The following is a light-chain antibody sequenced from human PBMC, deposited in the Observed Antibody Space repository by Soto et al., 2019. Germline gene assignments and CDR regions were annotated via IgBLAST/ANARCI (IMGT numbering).Light chain of an antibody. V-gene: IGLV1-44*01. J-gene: IGLJ3*02. CDR2: NNN. CDR3: VAWEVRLSGRV. Sequence: QSVLTQPDSASGTPGQRVTIYCSGTSSNIVSNSVNWYQHLPGTAPKLLIVNNNQRPSGVPDRFSGSKSGTSASMASSGLQSDDEGDEYCVAWEVRLSGRVVCGGTELTVL. CDR1: SSNIVSNS.